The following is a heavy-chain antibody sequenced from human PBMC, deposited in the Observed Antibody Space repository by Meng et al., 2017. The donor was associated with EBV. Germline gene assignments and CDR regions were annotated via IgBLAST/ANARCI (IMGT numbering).Heavy chain of an antibody. CDR1: GYTFTSYY. CDR3: VRELVGGTFDY. CDR2: IIPAGGNT. D-gene: IGHD1/OR15-1a*01. J-gene: IGHJ4*02. V-gene: IGHV1-46*01. Sequence: QVQVVRSGAEVKKPGASVKVSCKASGYTFTSYYLHWVRQAPGQGLEWMGIIIPAGGNTNYAQKFRGRFTMTRDTSTSTVYMDLSILTSEDTAVYYCVRELVGGTFDYWGQGTLVTVSS.